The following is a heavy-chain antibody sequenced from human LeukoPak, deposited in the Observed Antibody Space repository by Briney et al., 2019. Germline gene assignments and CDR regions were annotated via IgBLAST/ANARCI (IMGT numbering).Heavy chain of an antibody. CDR3: LLQMTYGELSDPDF. V-gene: IGHV3-21*01. CDR1: GFTLSSLA. Sequence: GGSLRLSCAASGFTLSSLAMHWVRQAPGKGLEWVSSSGTRSGTKYYADSVMGRFTISRDSAMNSVSLQINSLRAEDTAVYYCLLQMTYGELSDPDFRGQGTLVTASS. CDR2: SGTRSGTK. J-gene: IGHJ4*02. D-gene: IGHD3-16*02.